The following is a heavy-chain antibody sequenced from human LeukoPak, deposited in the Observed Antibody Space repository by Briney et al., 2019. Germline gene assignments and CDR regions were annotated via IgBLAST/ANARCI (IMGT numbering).Heavy chain of an antibody. Sequence: SVKVSCKASGGTFSSYAISWVRQVPGQGLEWMGGIIPIFGTANYAQKFQGRVTITTDESTSTAYMELSSLRSEDTAVYYCARVLGDGDYVLDYWGQGTLVTVSS. CDR2: IIPIFGTA. CDR1: GGTFSSYA. D-gene: IGHD4-17*01. CDR3: ARVLGDGDYVLDY. J-gene: IGHJ4*02. V-gene: IGHV1-69*05.